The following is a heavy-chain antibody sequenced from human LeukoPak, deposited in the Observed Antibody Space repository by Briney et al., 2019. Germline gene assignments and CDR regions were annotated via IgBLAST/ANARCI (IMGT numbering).Heavy chain of an antibody. V-gene: IGHV4-59*12. J-gene: IGHJ6*03. CDR1: GGSISSYY. CDR3: ARGRGSSFRYYYYYYMDV. Sequence: SETLSLTCTVSGGSISSYYWSWIRQPPGKGLEWIGYIYYSGSTNYNPSLKSRVTISVDTSKNQFSLKLSSVTAADTAVYYCARGRGSSFRYYYYYYMDVWGKGTTVTVSS. D-gene: IGHD6-6*01. CDR2: IYYSGST.